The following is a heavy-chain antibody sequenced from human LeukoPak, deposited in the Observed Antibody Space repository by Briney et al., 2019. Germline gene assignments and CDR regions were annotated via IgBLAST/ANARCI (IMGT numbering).Heavy chain of an antibody. V-gene: IGHV4-34*01. J-gene: IGHJ4*02. CDR1: GESFSGYY. Sequence: KPSETLSLXCTVYGESFSGYYWAWIRQPPGTGLEWIGEINHTGSTNYNPSLKSRVTISLDTSKKQLSLQLNSVTAADAAVYYCARGPYGRGPADYWGQGTLVTVSS. CDR3: ARGPYGRGPADY. D-gene: IGHD1-26*01. CDR2: INHTGST.